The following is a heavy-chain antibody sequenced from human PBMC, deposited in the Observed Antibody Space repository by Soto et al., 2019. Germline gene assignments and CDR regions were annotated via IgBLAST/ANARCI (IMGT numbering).Heavy chain of an antibody. D-gene: IGHD5-12*01. V-gene: IGHV3-30*04. CDR3: SRGPGSNNGYDYVMKQ. CDR1: GFTFNVYA. CDR2: SSNDGKNE. Sequence: PGGSLRLSCAASGFTFNVYAMHWVRQAPGKGLEWVAVSSNDGKNEHHAASVKGRFTISRDNSKGTLYLQMNSLRPEDTALYYFSRGPGSNNGYDYVMKQWGRGTLVTV. J-gene: IGHJ4*02.